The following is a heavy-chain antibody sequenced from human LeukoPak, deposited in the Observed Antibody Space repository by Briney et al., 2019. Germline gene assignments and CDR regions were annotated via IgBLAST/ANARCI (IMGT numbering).Heavy chain of an antibody. D-gene: IGHD2-21*02. Sequence: GGSLRLSCAASGFTFSSYAMSWVRQAPGKGLEWVSVISGSGGSTYYADSVKGRFTISRDNSKNTLYLQMNSLRAEDTAVYYCAKDEYCGGDCYIQHWGQGTLVTVSS. CDR1: GFTFSSYA. V-gene: IGHV3-23*01. CDR2: ISGSGGST. J-gene: IGHJ1*01. CDR3: AKDEYCGGDCYIQH.